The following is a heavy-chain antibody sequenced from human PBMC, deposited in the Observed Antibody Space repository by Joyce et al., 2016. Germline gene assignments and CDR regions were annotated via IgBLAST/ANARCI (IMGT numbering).Heavy chain of an antibody. CDR2: VNPCTGGT. CDR3: AREITYDLAYAGWFDP. Sequence: QVHLVQSGAEVKKPGASVRVSCKASGYTFTGYYFHWVRQAPGQGLEWLGWVNPCTGGTNYAQEFQGRVTMTRDTSISTAYMELGGLTSNDTAVYYCAREITYDLAYAGWFDPWGQGTLVTVSS. J-gene: IGHJ5*02. CDR1: GYTFTGYY. V-gene: IGHV1-2*02. D-gene: IGHD2-2*01.